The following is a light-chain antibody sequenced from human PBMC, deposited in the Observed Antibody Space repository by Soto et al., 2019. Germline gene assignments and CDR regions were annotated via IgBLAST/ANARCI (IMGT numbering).Light chain of an antibody. Sequence: QSALTQPASVSGSPGQSITISCTGTSSDIGTYNYVSWFQQHPGKAPKLMIYDVSSRPSGVSNRFSGSKSGNTASLTISGLQAEDEADYYCSSYTSSSTYVFGGGTKLTVL. J-gene: IGLJ1*01. CDR1: SSDIGTYNY. CDR2: DVS. V-gene: IGLV2-14*01. CDR3: SSYTSSSTYV.